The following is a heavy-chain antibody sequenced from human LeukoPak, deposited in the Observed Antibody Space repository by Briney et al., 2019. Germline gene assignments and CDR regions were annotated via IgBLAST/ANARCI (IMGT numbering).Heavy chain of an antibody. CDR3: ARDSGYSYGFPFDY. Sequence: PGGSLRLSCAASGFTFSSYWMHWVRQAPGKGPVWVSRINSDGSSTSYADSVKGRFTISRDNAKNTLYLQMNSLRAEDTAVYYCARDSGYSYGFPFDYWGQGTLVTVSS. CDR2: INSDGSST. D-gene: IGHD5-18*01. J-gene: IGHJ4*02. CDR1: GFTFSSYW. V-gene: IGHV3-74*01.